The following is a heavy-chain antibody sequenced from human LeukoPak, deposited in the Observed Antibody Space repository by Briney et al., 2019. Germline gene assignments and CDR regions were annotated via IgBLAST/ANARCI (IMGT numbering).Heavy chain of an antibody. CDR2: ITNSYM. CDR3: ARDRYSGYDLADY. CDR1: GFTFSSHS. J-gene: IGHJ4*02. D-gene: IGHD5-12*01. V-gene: IGHV3-21*01. Sequence: GGSLRLSCAASGFTFSSHSMNWVRQAPGKGLEWVSSITNSYMYYAESVKGRFTISRDNAKNSLYLQMNSLRAEDTAVYYCARDRYSGYDLADYWGQGTLVTVSS.